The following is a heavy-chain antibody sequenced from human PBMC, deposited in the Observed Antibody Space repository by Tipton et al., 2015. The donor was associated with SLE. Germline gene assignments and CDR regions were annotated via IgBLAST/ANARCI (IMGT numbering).Heavy chain of an antibody. V-gene: IGHV4-34*01. CDR1: GGSFSGYY. Sequence: TLSLTCAVYGGSFSGYYWSWIRQPPGKGLEWIGEINHSGSTYYNPSLKSRVSISVDTSKNQFSLRLSSVTAADTAVYYCARHDYDDNGYYMHYFDYWGQGTPVTVSS. J-gene: IGHJ4*02. CDR3: ARHDYDDNGYYMHYFDY. CDR2: INHSGST. D-gene: IGHD3-22*01.